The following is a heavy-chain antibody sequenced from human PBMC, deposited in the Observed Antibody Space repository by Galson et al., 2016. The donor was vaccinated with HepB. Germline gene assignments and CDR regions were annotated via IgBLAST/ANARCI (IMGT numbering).Heavy chain of an antibody. Sequence: ETLSLTCTVSGGSISSRTYYWGWIRQSPGKGLEWIGSIYYSGSTYYNPSLKSRVTISVDTSKNQFSLKLSSVTAADTAVYYCARSSWGGGFLFDYWGQGTLVTVSS. CDR3: ARSSWGGGFLFDY. CDR2: IYYSGST. CDR1: GGSISSRTYY. J-gene: IGHJ4*02. D-gene: IGHD2-2*01. V-gene: IGHV4-39*01.